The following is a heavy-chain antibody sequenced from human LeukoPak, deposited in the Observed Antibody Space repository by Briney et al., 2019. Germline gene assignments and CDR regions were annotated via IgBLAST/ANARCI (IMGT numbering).Heavy chain of an antibody. J-gene: IGHJ5*01. Sequence: PSETLSLTCTVSGGSISTYYWTWIRQPAGKGLEWIGRISTGGDINYNPSLKSRVTISVDTSKNQFSLKLNSVTAADTAVYYCARGRNLEWFDYWGQGTLVTVSS. V-gene: IGHV4-4*07. CDR1: GGSISTYY. CDR3: ARGRNLEWFDY. D-gene: IGHD3-3*01. CDR2: ISTGGDI.